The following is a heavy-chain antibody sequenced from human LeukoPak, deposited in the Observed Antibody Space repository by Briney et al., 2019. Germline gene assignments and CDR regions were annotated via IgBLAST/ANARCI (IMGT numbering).Heavy chain of an antibody. CDR3: ARSGRITMVRGVIGSYYYMDV. D-gene: IGHD3-10*01. CDR1: SYPFTRYG. Sequence: ASVKVSCKASSYPFTRYGISWVRQAPGQGLEWMGWISDSNGNTNYAQKFLGRVTMTADTSTSTAYMELSSLRSEDTAVYYCARSGRITMVRGVIGSYYYMDVWGKGTTVTVSS. CDR2: ISDSNGNT. J-gene: IGHJ6*03. V-gene: IGHV1-18*01.